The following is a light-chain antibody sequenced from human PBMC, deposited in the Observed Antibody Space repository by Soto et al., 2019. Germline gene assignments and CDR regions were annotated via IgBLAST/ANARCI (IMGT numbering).Light chain of an antibody. V-gene: IGKV3-15*01. CDR3: QQYGSLSWT. CDR2: GAY. Sequence: DIVMTQSPATLSVSPGGRSTLSCMASQSISDTLAWYQQKPGQSPRLLIHGAYTRATGFPARFSGSGSGTDFTLTISSLQSEDFAVYYCQQYGSLSWTVGRGTKVEIK. CDR1: QSISDT. J-gene: IGKJ1*01.